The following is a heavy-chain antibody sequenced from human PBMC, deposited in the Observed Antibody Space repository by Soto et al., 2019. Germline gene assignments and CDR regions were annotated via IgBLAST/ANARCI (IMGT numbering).Heavy chain of an antibody. CDR1: GGSISSGGYS. CDR3: ARTYYYGSGSYYANWFDP. D-gene: IGHD3-10*01. J-gene: IGHJ5*02. CDR2: IYYSGST. V-gene: IGHV4-61*08. Sequence: SETLSLTCDVSGGSISSGGYSWRWIRQPREKGLEWIGYIYYSGSTNYNPSLKSRITISVDTSKNQFSLKLSSVTAADTAVYYCARTYYYGSGSYYANWFDPWGQGTLVTVSS.